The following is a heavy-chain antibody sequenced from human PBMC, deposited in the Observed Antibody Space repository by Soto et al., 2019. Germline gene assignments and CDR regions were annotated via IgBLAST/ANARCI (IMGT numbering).Heavy chain of an antibody. D-gene: IGHD3-10*01. CDR2: MNPNSGNT. Sequence: ASVKVSCKASGYTFTSYDTNWVRQATGQGLEWMGWMNPNSGNTGYAQKFQGRVTMTRNTSISTAYMELSSLRSEDTAVYYCARGGFGEKRVVYYYYMDVWGKGTTVTVSS. J-gene: IGHJ6*03. CDR1: GYTFTSYD. V-gene: IGHV1-8*01. CDR3: ARGGFGEKRVVYYYYMDV.